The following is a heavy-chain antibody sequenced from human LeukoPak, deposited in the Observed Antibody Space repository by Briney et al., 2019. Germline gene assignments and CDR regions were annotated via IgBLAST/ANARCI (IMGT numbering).Heavy chain of an antibody. CDR3: ARAPYYDILTGSGAFDI. J-gene: IGHJ3*02. Sequence: GASVKVSCKASGGTFSSYAISWVRQAPGQGLEWMGRIIPILGIANYAQKFQGRVTITADKSTSTAYTELSSLRSEDTAVYYCARAPYYDILTGSGAFDIWGQGTMVTVSS. V-gene: IGHV1-69*04. CDR2: IIPILGIA. D-gene: IGHD3-9*01. CDR1: GGTFSSYA.